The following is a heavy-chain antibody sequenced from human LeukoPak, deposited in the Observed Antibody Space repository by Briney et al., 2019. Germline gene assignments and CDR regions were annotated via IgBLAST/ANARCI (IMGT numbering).Heavy chain of an antibody. CDR1: GFTFSSYS. D-gene: IGHD3-3*01. J-gene: IGHJ4*02. CDR3: AMMGWSQYYDFWSGYPPGDY. V-gene: IGHV3-21*01. CDR2: ISSSSSYI. Sequence: GGSLRLSCAASGFTFSSYSMNWVRQAPGKGLEWVSSISSSSSYIYYADSVKGRFTISRDNAKNSLYLQMNSLRAEDTAVYYCAMMGWSQYYDFWSGYPPGDYWGQGTLVTVSS.